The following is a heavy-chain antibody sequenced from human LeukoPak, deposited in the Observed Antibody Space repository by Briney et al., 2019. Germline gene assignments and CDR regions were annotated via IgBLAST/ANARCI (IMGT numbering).Heavy chain of an antibody. Sequence: KTSETLSLTCTVSGSSISPYYWSWIRQPPGKGLEWIGSIYYSGNTYYNPSLKSRVTISVDTSKNQFFLKLTSVTAADTAVYYCATTPDPWGRETLVTVS. V-gene: IGHV4-59*05. J-gene: IGHJ5*02. CDR1: GSSISPYY. CDR3: ATTPDP. CDR2: IYYSGNT. D-gene: IGHD1/OR15-1a*01.